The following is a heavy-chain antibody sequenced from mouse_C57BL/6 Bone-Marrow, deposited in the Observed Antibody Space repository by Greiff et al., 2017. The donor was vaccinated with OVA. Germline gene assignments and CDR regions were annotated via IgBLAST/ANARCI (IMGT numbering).Heavy chain of an antibody. V-gene: IGHV1-50*01. CDR2: IDPSDSYT. CDR3: ARSGV. D-gene: IGHD3-2*02. CDR1: GYTFTSYW. Sequence: VQLQQSGAELVKPGASVKLSCKASGYTFTSYWMQWVKQRPGQGLEWIGEIDPSDSYTNYNQKFKGKATLTVDTSSSTAYMQLSSLTSEDSAVYYCARSGVWGTGTTVTVSS. J-gene: IGHJ1*03.